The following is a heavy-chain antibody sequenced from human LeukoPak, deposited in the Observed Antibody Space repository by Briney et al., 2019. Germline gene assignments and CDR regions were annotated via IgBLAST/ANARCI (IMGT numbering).Heavy chain of an antibody. Sequence: SETLSLTCAVYGGSFSGYYWSWIRQPPGKGLEWIGEINHSGSTNYNPSLKSRVTISVDTSKNQFSLKLSSVTAADTAVYYCARGLGYCSSTSCHLLLRPKYYYYYMDVWGKGTTVTVSS. CDR1: GGSFSGYY. CDR2: INHSGST. J-gene: IGHJ6*03. V-gene: IGHV4-34*01. D-gene: IGHD2-2*01. CDR3: ARGLGYCSSTSCHLLLRPKYYYYYMDV.